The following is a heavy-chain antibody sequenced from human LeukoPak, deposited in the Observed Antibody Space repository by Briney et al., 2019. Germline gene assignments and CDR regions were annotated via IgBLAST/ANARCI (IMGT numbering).Heavy chain of an antibody. CDR2: ILYDGSNK. V-gene: IGHV3-30*18. D-gene: IGHD4-17*01. CDR3: AKGYSADYGDH. CDR1: AFTFSSYG. Sequence: GTSLILSCAASAFTFSSYGMHWVRQAPGKGLKWVALILYDGSNKYYADVVKGRFTISRDNSKNTLYLQMNSLRVEDRAVYYCAKGYSADYGDHWGQGTLVTVCS. J-gene: IGHJ4*02.